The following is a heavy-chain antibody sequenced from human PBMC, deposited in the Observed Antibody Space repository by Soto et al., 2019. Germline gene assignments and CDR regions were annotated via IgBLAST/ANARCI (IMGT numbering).Heavy chain of an antibody. CDR2: IYNSGST. CDR1: GGSINSGGYF. D-gene: IGHD4-17*01. CDR3: ARLTMTTVTTIFDY. J-gene: IGHJ4*02. Sequence: SETLSLTCSVSGGSINSGGYFWSWTRQHPGKGLEWIGHIYNSGSTNYNPPLKSRVIISVDTSKNQFSLKLSSVTAADTAVYYCARLTMTTVTTIFDYWGQGTLVTVSS. V-gene: IGHV4-61*08.